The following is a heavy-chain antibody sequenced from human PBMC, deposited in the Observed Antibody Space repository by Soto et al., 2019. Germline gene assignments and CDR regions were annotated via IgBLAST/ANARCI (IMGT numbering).Heavy chain of an antibody. V-gene: IGHV3-66*01. Sequence: EVQLVESGGGLVQPGGSLRLSCAASGFTVSSNYMSWVRQAPGKGLEWVSVIYSGGSTYYADSVKGRFTISRDNSKNTLYLQMNILRAEDTAVYYCAREVYCSGGSCYYFDYWGQGTLVTVSS. D-gene: IGHD2-15*01. CDR1: GFTVSSNY. J-gene: IGHJ4*02. CDR2: IYSGGST. CDR3: AREVYCSGGSCYYFDY.